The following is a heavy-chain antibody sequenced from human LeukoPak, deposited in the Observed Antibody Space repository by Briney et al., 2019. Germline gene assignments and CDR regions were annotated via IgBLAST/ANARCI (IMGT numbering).Heavy chain of an antibody. Sequence: ASVTVSCKASGYTFTSYDINWVRQATGQGLEWMGWMNPNSGNTGYAQKFQGRVTMTRNTSISTAYMELSSLRSEDTAVYYCARDRYYGSGSYQLFGGNFDYWGQGTLVTVSS. J-gene: IGHJ4*02. D-gene: IGHD3-10*01. CDR2: MNPNSGNT. CDR1: GYTFTSYD. CDR3: ARDRYYGSGSYQLFGGNFDY. V-gene: IGHV1-8*02.